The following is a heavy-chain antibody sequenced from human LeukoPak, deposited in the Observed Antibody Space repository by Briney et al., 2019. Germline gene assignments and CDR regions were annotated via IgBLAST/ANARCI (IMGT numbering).Heavy chain of an antibody. J-gene: IGHJ5*02. CDR1: GYTFTSYG. D-gene: IGHD2-15*01. V-gene: IGHV1-2*02. CDR3: ARDLGIVVVVAGNWFDP. Sequence: ASVKVSCKASGYTFTSYGISWVRQAPGQGLEWMGWINPNSGGTNYAQKFQGRVTMTRDTSISTAYMELSRLRSDDTAVYYCARDLGIVVVVAGNWFDPWGQGTLVTVSS. CDR2: INPNSGGT.